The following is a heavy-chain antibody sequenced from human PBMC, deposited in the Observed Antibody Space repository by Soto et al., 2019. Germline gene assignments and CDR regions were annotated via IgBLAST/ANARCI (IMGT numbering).Heavy chain of an antibody. CDR2: ISSSSTI. Sequence: GGSLRLSCAASGFTFSSYSMNWVRQAPGKGLEWVSYISSSSTIYYADSVKGRFTISRDNAKNSLYLQMNSLRDEDTAVYYCARDPKGGSTEYYYYDSSGYYSGMDVWGQGTTVTVSS. CDR1: GFTFSSYS. D-gene: IGHD3-22*01. V-gene: IGHV3-48*02. J-gene: IGHJ6*02. CDR3: ARDPKGGSTEYYYYDSSGYYSGMDV.